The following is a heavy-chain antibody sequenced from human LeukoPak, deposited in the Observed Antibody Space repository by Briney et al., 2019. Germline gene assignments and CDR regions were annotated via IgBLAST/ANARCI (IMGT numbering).Heavy chain of an antibody. CDR1: GGTFSSYA. J-gene: IGHJ4*02. CDR3: ARDLVAAYGSGSYPPLGY. D-gene: IGHD3-10*01. V-gene: IGHV1-69*05. Sequence: ASVKVSCKASGGTFSSYAISWVRQAPGQGLEWMGGIIPTFGTANYAQKFQGRVTITTDGSTSTAYMELSSLRSEDTAVYYCARDLVAAYGSGSYPPLGYWGQGTLVTVSS. CDR2: IIPTFGTA.